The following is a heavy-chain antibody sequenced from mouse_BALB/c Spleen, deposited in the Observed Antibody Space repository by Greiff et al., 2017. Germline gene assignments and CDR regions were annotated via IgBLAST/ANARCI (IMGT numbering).Heavy chain of an antibody. CDR1: GYTFTDYW. CDR2: IDTSDSYT. J-gene: IGHJ4*01. V-gene: IGHV1-69*01. D-gene: IGHD1-1*01. Sequence: QVQLQQPGAELVMPGASVKMSCKASGYTFTDYWMHWVKQRPGQGLEWIGAIDTSDSYTSYNQKFKGKATLTVDESSSTAYMQLSSLTSEDSAVYYCARGGGVRCYAMDYWGQGTSVTVSS. CDR3: ARGGGVRCYAMDY.